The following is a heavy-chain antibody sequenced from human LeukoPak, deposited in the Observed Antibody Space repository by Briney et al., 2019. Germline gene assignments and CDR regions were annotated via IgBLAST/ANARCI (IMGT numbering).Heavy chain of an antibody. CDR1: GFTFSSYG. J-gene: IGHJ4*02. Sequence: GGSLRLSCAASGFTFSSYGMHWVRQAPGKGLEWVAAILYDGSNKYYADSVKGRFTIPRDNSENTLYLQMNSLRVEDTAVYYCAKDRDYYDGSGYLDPTPFDYWGQGTLVTVSS. CDR3: AKDRDYYDGSGYLDPTPFDY. V-gene: IGHV3-30*18. D-gene: IGHD3-22*01. CDR2: ILYDGSNK.